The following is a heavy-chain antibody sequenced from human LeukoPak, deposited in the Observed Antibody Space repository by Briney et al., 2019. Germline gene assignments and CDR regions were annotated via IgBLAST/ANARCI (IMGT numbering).Heavy chain of an antibody. V-gene: IGHV3-53*01. Sequence: GGSLRLSCAASGFAVSSNYMSWVRQAPGKGLEWVSAINSGGTTFYADSVKGRFTISRDNSKNTLYLQMNSLRAEDTALYYCAKRDGVPRGYYFDYWGQGAQVTVSS. CDR3: AKRDGVPRGYYFDY. CDR1: GFAVSSNY. D-gene: IGHD1-1*01. CDR2: INSGGTT. J-gene: IGHJ4*02.